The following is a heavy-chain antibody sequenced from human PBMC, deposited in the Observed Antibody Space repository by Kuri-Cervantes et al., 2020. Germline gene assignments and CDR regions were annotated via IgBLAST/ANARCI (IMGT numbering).Heavy chain of an antibody. CDR1: GFTFSSYA. J-gene: IGHJ4*02. Sequence: GGSLRLSCAASGFTFSSYAMSWVRQAPGKGLEWVSAISGSGGSTYYADSVKGRFTISRDNSKNTLYLQMNSLRAEDTAVYYCAKVLITMDRGVQPYFDYWGQGTLVTVSS. V-gene: IGHV3-23*01. CDR3: AKVLITMDRGVQPYFDY. CDR2: ISGSGGST. D-gene: IGHD3-10*01.